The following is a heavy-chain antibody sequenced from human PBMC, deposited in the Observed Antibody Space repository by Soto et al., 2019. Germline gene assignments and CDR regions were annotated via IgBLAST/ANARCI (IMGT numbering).Heavy chain of an antibody. D-gene: IGHD6-13*01. Sequence: GESLKISCKGSGYSFTSYWIGWVRQMPGKGLEWMGVIYPGDSDTRYSPSFQGQVTISADKSISTAYLQWSSLKASDTAMYYCANTSSSWYVDHDAFDIWGQGTMVTVSS. CDR1: GYSFTSYW. V-gene: IGHV5-51*01. CDR2: IYPGDSDT. J-gene: IGHJ3*02. CDR3: ANTSSSWYVDHDAFDI.